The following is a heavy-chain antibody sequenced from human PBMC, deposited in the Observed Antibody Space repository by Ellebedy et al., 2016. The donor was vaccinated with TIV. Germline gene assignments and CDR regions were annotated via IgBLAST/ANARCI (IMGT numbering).Heavy chain of an antibody. V-gene: IGHV3-53*01. Sequence: GGSLRLSXAASGFIVTNNYMSWVRQAPGQGLEWVSSIRNQGASAYYADSVKGRFTISRDNSKNTLSLQMNDLRAEDTALYYCVKADYESLYYFEDWGQGTLVTVSS. CDR1: GFIVTNNY. D-gene: IGHD3-16*01. J-gene: IGHJ4*02. CDR3: VKADYESLYYFED. CDR2: IRNQGASA.